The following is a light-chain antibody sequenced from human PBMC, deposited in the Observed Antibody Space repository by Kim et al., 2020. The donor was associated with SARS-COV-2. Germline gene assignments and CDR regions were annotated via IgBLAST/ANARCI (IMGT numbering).Light chain of an antibody. CDR2: LAS. Sequence: SPGETAPLSCRASQSVSSNIAWYQQKPGQAPRLIIFLASTRATGIPARFSGGGSGTDFTLTISSLQSEDVAVYFCQHYNNWPPAYTFGQGTKLEI. CDR1: QSVSSN. J-gene: IGKJ2*01. V-gene: IGKV3-15*01. CDR3: QHYNNWPPAYT.